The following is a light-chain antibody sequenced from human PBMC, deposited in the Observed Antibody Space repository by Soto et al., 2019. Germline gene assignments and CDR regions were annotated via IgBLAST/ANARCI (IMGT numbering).Light chain of an antibody. V-gene: IGKV3-20*01. CDR1: QSLSSGY. Sequence: EIVLTQSPGTLSLSPVERATLSCRASQSLSSGYLAWYQQKPGQAPRLLIYGASSRATGIPDRFSGSGFGTDFTLTISRLEPEDFAVYYCQQYGTSPLTFGGGTKVDI. CDR3: QQYGTSPLT. CDR2: GAS. J-gene: IGKJ4*02.